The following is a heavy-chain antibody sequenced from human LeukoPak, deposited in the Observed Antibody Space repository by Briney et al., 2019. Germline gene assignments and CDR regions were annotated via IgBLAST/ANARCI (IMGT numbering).Heavy chain of an antibody. Sequence: TFSSYWMSWVRQAPGKGLEWIGSIYYSGSTYYNPSLKSRVTISVDTSKNQFSLKLSSVTAADTAVYYCARQSGYYYVSWGQGTLVTVSS. CDR2: IYYSGST. D-gene: IGHD3-22*01. CDR1: TFSSYW. J-gene: IGHJ4*02. CDR3: ARQSGYYYVS. V-gene: IGHV4-39*01.